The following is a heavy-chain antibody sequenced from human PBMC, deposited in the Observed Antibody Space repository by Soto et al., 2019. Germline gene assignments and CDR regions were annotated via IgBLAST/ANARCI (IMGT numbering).Heavy chain of an antibody. CDR2: ISAYNGNT. CDR1: GYTFTSYG. J-gene: IGHJ5*02. V-gene: IGHV1-18*01. Sequence: ASVKVSCKASGYTFTSYGISWVRQAPGQGLEWMGWISAYNGNTNYAQKLQGRVTMTTDTSTSTAYMELRSLRSDDTAVYYCARGPSSIAARLWWFDPWGQGTLVTVSS. D-gene: IGHD6-6*01. CDR3: ARGPSSIAARLWWFDP.